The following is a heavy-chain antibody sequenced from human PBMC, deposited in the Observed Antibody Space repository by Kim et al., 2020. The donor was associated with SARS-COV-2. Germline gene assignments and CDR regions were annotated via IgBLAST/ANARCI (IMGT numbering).Heavy chain of an antibody. CDR1: GGSISSSSYY. J-gene: IGHJ6*03. D-gene: IGHD5-12*01. CDR2: IYYSGST. V-gene: IGHV4-39*01. Sequence: SETLSLTCTVSGGSISSSSYYWGWIRQPPGKGLEWIGSIYYSGSTYYNPSLKSRVTISVDTSKNQFSLKLSSVTAADTAVYYCALATVGYYYYYMDVWGKGTTVTVSS. CDR3: ALATVGYYYYYMDV.